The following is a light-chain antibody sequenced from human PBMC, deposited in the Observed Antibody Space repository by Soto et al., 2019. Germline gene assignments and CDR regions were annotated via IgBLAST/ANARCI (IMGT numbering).Light chain of an antibody. CDR3: QSYDSSLSGWV. CDR2: GNS. CDR1: SSNIGAGYD. V-gene: IGLV1-40*01. J-gene: IGLJ7*01. Sequence: QAVVTQPPSVSGAPGLRVTISCTGSSSNIGAGYDVHWYQQLPGTAPKLLIYGNSNRPSGVPDRFSGSKSGTSASLAITGLQAEDEADYYCQSYDSSLSGWVFGGGTQLTVL.